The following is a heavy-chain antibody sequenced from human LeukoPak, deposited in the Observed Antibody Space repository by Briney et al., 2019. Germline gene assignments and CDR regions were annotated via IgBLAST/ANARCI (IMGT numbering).Heavy chain of an antibody. CDR3: ARDGTAAGLYFDL. J-gene: IGHJ4*01. Sequence: GGSLRLSCEVSGFTFTDYWMNWVRQAPGKRPEWVASIRQDGSEKTYVDSVKGRFTISTDNTKNSLSLQLNGLRAEDTAVYYCARDGTAAGLYFDLWGQGTLVTVSS. V-gene: IGHV3-7*01. CDR1: GFTFTDYW. CDR2: IRQDGSEK. D-gene: IGHD6-13*01.